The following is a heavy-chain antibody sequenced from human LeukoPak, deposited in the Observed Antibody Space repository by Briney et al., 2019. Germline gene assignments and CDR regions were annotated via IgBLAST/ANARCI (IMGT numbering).Heavy chain of an antibody. D-gene: IGHD2-2*01. V-gene: IGHV4-34*01. J-gene: IGHJ6*02. CDR2: INHSGST. CDR1: GGSFSGYY. Sequence: PSETLSLTCAVYGGSFSGYYWSWIRQPPGKGLEWIGEINHSGSTNYNPSLKSRVTISVDTSKNQFSLKLSSVTAADTAVYYCARVRPILGYCSSTSCYRDYYYYGMDVWGQGTTVTVSS. CDR3: ARVRPILGYCSSTSCYRDYYYYGMDV.